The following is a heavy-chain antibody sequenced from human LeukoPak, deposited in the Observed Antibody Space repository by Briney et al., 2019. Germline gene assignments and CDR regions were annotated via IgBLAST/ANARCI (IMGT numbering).Heavy chain of an antibody. CDR2: ISSGGST. D-gene: IGHD7-27*01. V-gene: IGHV3-23*01. CDR1: GFTLSSYA. CDR3: SQGNWGDD. Sequence: PGGSLRLSCAASGFTLSSYAMGWVRQAPGKGLEWVSIISSGGSTYYADSVKGRFTISRDNSKNTVYLQMNSLRAEDTAVYYCSQGNWGDDWGQGTLVTVSS. J-gene: IGHJ4*02.